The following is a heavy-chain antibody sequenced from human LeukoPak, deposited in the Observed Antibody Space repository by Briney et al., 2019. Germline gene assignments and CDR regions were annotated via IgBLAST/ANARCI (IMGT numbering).Heavy chain of an antibody. D-gene: IGHD3-22*01. CDR1: GGTFSSYA. CDR2: IIPIFGTA. J-gene: IGHJ4*02. Sequence: SVKVSCKASGGTFSSYAISWVRQAPGQGLEWMGGIIPIFGTANYAQKFQGRVTITADESTSTAYMELSSLRSEDTAVYYCARVPSVGHYYDSSGYYDNWGQGTLVTVSS. V-gene: IGHV1-69*13. CDR3: ARVPSVGHYYDSSGYYDN.